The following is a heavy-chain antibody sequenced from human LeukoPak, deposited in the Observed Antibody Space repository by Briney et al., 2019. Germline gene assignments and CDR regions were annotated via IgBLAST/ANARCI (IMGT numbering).Heavy chain of an antibody. D-gene: IGHD1-26*01. J-gene: IGHJ4*02. CDR2: ISYDGSNK. CDR3: VVPGSPFDY. Sequence: PGGSLRLSCAASGFTFSSYAMHWVRQAPGKGLEWVAVISYDGSNKYYADSVKGRFTISRDNSKNTLYLQMNSLRAEDTAVYYCVVPGSPFDYGGQGTLVTVSS. V-gene: IGHV3-30-3*01. CDR1: GFTFSSYA.